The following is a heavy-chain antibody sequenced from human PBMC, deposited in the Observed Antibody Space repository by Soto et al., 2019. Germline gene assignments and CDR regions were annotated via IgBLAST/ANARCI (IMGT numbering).Heavy chain of an antibody. CDR2: VYYRGRS. D-gene: IGHD4-17*01. J-gene: IGHJ4*02. CDR3: VSQRTTVPTQAYFDY. V-gene: IGHV4-39*01. CDR1: GGSVTNSSYY. Sequence: PSETLSLTCTVSGGSVTNSSYYWGWIRQSPGKVLEWIGSVYYRGRSYSKSSVKSRVNISVDTSKNRFSLSLNSVTASDTAVYFCVSQRTTVPTQAYFDYWGPGALVTVS.